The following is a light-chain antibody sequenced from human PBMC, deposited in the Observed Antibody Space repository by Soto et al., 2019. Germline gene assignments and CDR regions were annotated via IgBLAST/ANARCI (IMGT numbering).Light chain of an antibody. CDR3: SSYAGSNSRVV. CDR1: SSDVGGYNY. J-gene: IGLJ2*01. V-gene: IGLV2-8*01. CDR2: EVT. Sequence: QSVLTQPPSASGSPGQSVTISCTGTSSDVGGYNYVSWYQQHPGKAPKLMIYEVTRRPSGVPDRFSGSKSGNTASLTVSGLPAEDEADYSCSSYAGSNSRVVFGGGTKLTVL.